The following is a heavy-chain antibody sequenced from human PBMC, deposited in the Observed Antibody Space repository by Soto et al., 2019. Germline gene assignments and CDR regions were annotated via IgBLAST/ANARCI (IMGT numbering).Heavy chain of an antibody. CDR2: IHSDDST. CDR3: AREAGSSRYYYGLDV. J-gene: IGHJ6*02. CDR1: GFIVSTNY. Sequence: LRLSCAASGFIVSTNYMTWVRQAPGKGLEWVSVIHSDDSTYYADSVKGRFTISRDNSKNTLFLQLNSLRAEDTAVYYCAREAGSSRYYYGLDVWGQGTTVTVSS. D-gene: IGHD6-6*01. V-gene: IGHV3-53*01.